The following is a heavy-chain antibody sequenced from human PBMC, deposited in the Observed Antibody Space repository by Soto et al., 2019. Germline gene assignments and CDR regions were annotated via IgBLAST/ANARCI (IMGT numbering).Heavy chain of an antibody. V-gene: IGHV3-23*01. CDR2: ISGSGGST. CDR1: GFTFNSYA. CDR3: AKDSDPVSTSSGDV. J-gene: IGHJ6*02. D-gene: IGHD6-25*01. Sequence: EVQLLESGGGLVQPGGSMRLSCAASGFTFNSYAMSWVRQAPGKGLEWVSAISGSGGSTYYADSVKGRFTISRDNSKNTLYLQMNSLRAEDTAIYYCAKDSDPVSTSSGDVWGQGTTVTVSS.